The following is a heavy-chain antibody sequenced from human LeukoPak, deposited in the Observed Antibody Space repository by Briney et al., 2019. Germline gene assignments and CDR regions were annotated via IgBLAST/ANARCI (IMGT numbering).Heavy chain of an antibody. CDR2: IAYDGSNK. CDR1: GFSFSRLG. V-gene: IGHV3-30*18. Sequence: GRSLRLFCAPWGFSFSRLGMLWVRQAPGRGREWVTVIAYDGSNKYYADPVKGRFTISRDNSKNTLYLQMNSLRAEDTAVYYCAKDLIVVVNTGAFDIWGQGTMVTVSS. CDR3: AKDLIVVVNTGAFDI. D-gene: IGHD2-21*01. J-gene: IGHJ3*02.